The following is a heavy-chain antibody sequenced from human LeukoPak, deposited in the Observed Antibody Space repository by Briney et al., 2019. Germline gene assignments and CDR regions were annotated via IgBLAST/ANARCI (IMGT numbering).Heavy chain of an antibody. J-gene: IGHJ5*02. CDR3: ARFTPQGYGWGGYNRFDP. CDR2: IYYSGST. V-gene: IGHV4-59*01. CDR1: GGSISYYY. Sequence: PSETLSLTCTVSGGSISYYYWSWIRQTPGKGLEWIGYIYYSGSTNYNPSLKSRVTISVDTSKNQFSLNLTSVTAADTAVYYCARFTPQGYGWGGYNRFDPWGQGTLVTVSS. D-gene: IGHD3-16*01.